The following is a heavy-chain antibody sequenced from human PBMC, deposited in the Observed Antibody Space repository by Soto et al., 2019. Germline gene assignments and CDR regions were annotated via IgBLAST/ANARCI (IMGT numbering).Heavy chain of an antibody. V-gene: IGHV3-33*06. Sequence: QVQLVESGGGVVQPGRSLRLSCAASGFTLTSSGMHWVRQAPGKGLEWVAVIYYDGSQTLYADTVKGRFTKSRDTSRNPLSLQMDSLRVEDSGVYYCAQSIDGYNHGYYWGRGTLVTVSS. D-gene: IGHD6-25*01. CDR2: IYYDGSQT. J-gene: IGHJ4*02. CDR1: GFTLTSSG. CDR3: AQSIDGYNHGYY.